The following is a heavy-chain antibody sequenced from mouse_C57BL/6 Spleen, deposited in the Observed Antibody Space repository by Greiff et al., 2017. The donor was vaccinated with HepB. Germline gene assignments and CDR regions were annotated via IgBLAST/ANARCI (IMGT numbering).Heavy chain of an antibody. J-gene: IGHJ4*01. CDR1: GYTFTSYW. CDR2: IYPSDSET. Sequence: QVQLQQPGAELVRPGSSVKLSCKASGYTFTSYWMDWVKQRPGQGLEWIGNIYPSDSETHYNQKFKDKATLTVDKSSSTAYMQLSSLTSEDSAVYYCARRYYGRDYAMDYWGQGTSVTVSS. D-gene: IGHD1-1*01. V-gene: IGHV1-61*01. CDR3: ARRYYGRDYAMDY.